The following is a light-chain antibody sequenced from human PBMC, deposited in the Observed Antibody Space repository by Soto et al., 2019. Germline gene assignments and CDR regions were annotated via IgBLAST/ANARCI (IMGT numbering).Light chain of an antibody. V-gene: IGKV1-33*01. CDR1: QSISGW. CDR3: QQYENLPT. Sequence: DIQMTQSPSTLSASVGDRVTITCRASQSISGWLAWYQQKPGRAPKLLIYDASNLEAGVPSRFRGSGSGTDFTFTISRLQPEDIATYYCQQYENLPTFGQGTRLE. J-gene: IGKJ5*01. CDR2: DAS.